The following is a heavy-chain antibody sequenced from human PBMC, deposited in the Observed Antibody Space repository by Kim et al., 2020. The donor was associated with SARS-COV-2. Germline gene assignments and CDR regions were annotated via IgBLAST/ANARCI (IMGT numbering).Heavy chain of an antibody. V-gene: IGHV3-48*03. J-gene: IGHJ6*03. Sequence: GGSLRLSCAASGFTFSSYEMNWVRQAPGKGLEWVSYISSSGSTIYYADSVKGRFTISRDNAKNSLYLQMNSLRAEDTAVYYCARVHSSYVRACSCYYMDLWGQGTPVTVSS. CDR3: ARVHSSYVRACSCYYMDL. D-gene: IGHD4-4*01. CDR1: GFTFSSYE. CDR2: ISSSGSTI.